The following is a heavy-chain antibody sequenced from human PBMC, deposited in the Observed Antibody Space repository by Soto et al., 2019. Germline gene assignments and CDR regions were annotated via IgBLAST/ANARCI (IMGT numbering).Heavy chain of an antibody. V-gene: IGHV3-21*01. D-gene: IGHD3-10*01. CDR3: ARDPPKFYYGSGHFDY. Sequence: GGSLRLSCAASGFSFSSYSMNWVRQAPGKGLEWVSSISSSSSYRYYADSVKGRFTIPRDSAKNSLYLQMNSLRAEDTAVYYCARDPPKFYYGSGHFDYWGQGALVTVSS. CDR1: GFSFSSYS. CDR2: ISSSSSYR. J-gene: IGHJ4*02.